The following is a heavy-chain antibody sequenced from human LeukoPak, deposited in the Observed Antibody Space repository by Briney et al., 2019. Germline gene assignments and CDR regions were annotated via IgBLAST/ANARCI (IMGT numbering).Heavy chain of an antibody. J-gene: IGHJ4*02. D-gene: IGHD6-13*01. CDR2: ISYDGSNK. CDR1: GFTSSSYG. CDR3: VKEFRQQTNFDY. V-gene: IGHV3-30*18. Sequence: GRSLRLSCAASGFTSSSYGMHWVRQAPGKGLEWVAVISYDGSNKYYGDSVKGRFTISRDNSKNTLSLQMNSLRVEDTAVYYCVKEFRQQTNFDYWGQGTLVTVSS.